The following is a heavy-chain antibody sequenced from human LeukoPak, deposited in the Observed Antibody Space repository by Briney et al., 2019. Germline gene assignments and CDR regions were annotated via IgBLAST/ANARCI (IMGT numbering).Heavy chain of an antibody. CDR2: ISGSGGST. J-gene: IGHJ4*02. D-gene: IGHD3-3*01. CDR3: ARAIRFLEWLLYNGVGFDY. Sequence: QPGGSLRLSCAASGFTFSNYAMNWVRQAPGKGLEWVSAISGSGGSTYYADSVKGRFTISRDNSKNSLYLQMNSLRAEDTAVYYCARAIRFLEWLLYNGVGFDYWGQGTLVTVSS. V-gene: IGHV3-23*01. CDR1: GFTFSNYA.